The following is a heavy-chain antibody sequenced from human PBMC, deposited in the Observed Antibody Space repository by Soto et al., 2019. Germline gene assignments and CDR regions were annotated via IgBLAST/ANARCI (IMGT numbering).Heavy chain of an antibody. J-gene: IGHJ4*02. V-gene: IGHV1-46*01. D-gene: IGHD6-19*01. CDR2: INPSGGST. CDR3: ARVSVRYSGGWYVYLAY. CDR1: GYTFTSYY. Sequence: SVEVSCKASGYTFTSYYMHWARQAPGQGLEWMGRINPSGGSTTYAQKLQGRVTMTTDTSTSTAYMELRSLRSDDTAVYFCARVSVRYSGGWYVYLAYRPKGTLVTVSS.